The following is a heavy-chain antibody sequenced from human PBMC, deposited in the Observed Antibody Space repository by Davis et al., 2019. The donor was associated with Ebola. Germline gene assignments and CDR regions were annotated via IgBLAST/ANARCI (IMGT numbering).Heavy chain of an antibody. CDR3: ARHLNYGDYGTGWFDP. J-gene: IGHJ5*02. D-gene: IGHD4-17*01. Sequence: AASVKVSCKASGYSFTSHDINWVRQATGQGLEWMGWMNPSSGNTGYVQKFQGRVPMTRNTSICTAYMELSSLRSEDTAVYYCARHLNYGDYGTGWFDPWGQGTLVTVSS. V-gene: IGHV1-8*01. CDR2: MNPSSGNT. CDR1: GYSFTSHD.